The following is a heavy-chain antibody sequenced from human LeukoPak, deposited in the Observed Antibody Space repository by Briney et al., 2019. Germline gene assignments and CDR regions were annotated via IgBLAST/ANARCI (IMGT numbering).Heavy chain of an antibody. CDR1: GFTFSSYW. Sequence: GGSLRLSCAASGFTFSSYWMHWVRQAPGKGLVWVSRINSDGSSTSYADSVKGRFTISRDNAKNTLYLQMSSLRAEDTAVYYCARDPQTLVGAYYYGMDVWGQGTTVTVSS. CDR2: INSDGSST. CDR3: ARDPQTLVGAYYYGMDV. J-gene: IGHJ6*02. V-gene: IGHV3-74*01. D-gene: IGHD3-10*01.